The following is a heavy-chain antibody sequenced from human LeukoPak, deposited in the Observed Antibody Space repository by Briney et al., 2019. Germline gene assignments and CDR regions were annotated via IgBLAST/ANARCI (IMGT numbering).Heavy chain of an antibody. V-gene: IGHV1-69*13. CDR2: IIPIFGTA. Sequence: GASVKVSCKASGGTFSSYAITWVRQAPRQGLEWMGGIIPIFGTANSAQKFQGRVTITADESTTTAYMELSSLRSEDTAVYYCARAAYSSSWYFWFDPWGQGTLVTVSS. J-gene: IGHJ5*02. CDR1: GGTFSSYA. D-gene: IGHD6-13*01. CDR3: ARAAYSSSWYFWFDP.